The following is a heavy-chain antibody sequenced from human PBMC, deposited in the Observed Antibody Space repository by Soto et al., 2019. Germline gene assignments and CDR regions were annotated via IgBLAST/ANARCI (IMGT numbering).Heavy chain of an antibody. CDR1: GGSVSSTIW. V-gene: IGHV4-4*02. CDR3: ARGVLH. J-gene: IGHJ4*01. CDR2: IYHIGST. Sequence: PSETLSLTCAISGGSVSSTIWWSWVRQSPGKGLEWTGDIYHIGSTNYNPSLRGRVTISVDKSNNQFSLTLKDVTAADTAVYYCARGVLHWGQGTLVTVSS.